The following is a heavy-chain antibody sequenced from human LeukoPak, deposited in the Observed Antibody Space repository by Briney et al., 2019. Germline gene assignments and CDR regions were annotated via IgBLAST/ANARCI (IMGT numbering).Heavy chain of an antibody. CDR3: ARHGTYYDILTFDY. D-gene: IGHD3-9*01. J-gene: IGHJ4*02. Sequence: PSETLSLTCAVYGGSFSGYYWSWIRQPPGKGLEWIGYIYYSGSTNYNPSLKSRVTISVDTSKNQFSLKLSSVTAADTAVYYCARHGTYYDILTFDYWGQGTLVTVSS. V-gene: IGHV4-59*08. CDR2: IYYSGST. CDR1: GGSFSGYY.